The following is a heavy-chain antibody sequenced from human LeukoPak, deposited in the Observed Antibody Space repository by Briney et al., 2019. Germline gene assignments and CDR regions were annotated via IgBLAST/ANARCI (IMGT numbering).Heavy chain of an antibody. Sequence: GESLKISCKGSGYSFTSYWISWVRQMPGKGLEWMGRIDPSDSYTNYSPSFQGHVTISAVKSISTAYLQWSSLKASDTAMYYCARLYCSSTSCYENYFDYWGQGTLVTVSS. CDR1: GYSFTSYW. J-gene: IGHJ4*02. V-gene: IGHV5-10-1*01. CDR3: ARLYCSSTSCYENYFDY. CDR2: IDPSDSYT. D-gene: IGHD2-2*01.